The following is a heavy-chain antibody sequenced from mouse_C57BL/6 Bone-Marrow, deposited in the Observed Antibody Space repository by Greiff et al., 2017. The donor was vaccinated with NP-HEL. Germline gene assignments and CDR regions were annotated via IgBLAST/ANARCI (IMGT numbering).Heavy chain of an antibody. J-gene: IGHJ3*01. CDR2: IDPSDSYT. D-gene: IGHD2-2*01. V-gene: IGHV1-59*01. Sequence: VQLQQSGAELVRPGTSVKLSCKASGYTFTSYWMHWVKQRPGQGLEWIGVIDPSDSYTNYNQKFKGKATLTVDTSSSTAYMQLSSLTSEDSAVYYCARVSTMVKRFAYWGQGTLVTVSA. CDR1: GYTFTSYW. CDR3: ARVSTMVKRFAY.